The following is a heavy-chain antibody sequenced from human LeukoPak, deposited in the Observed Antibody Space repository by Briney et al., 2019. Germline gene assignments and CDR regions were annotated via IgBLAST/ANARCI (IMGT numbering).Heavy chain of an antibody. J-gene: IGHJ5*02. CDR2: IYYSGST. V-gene: IGHV4-39*01. Sequence: PSETLSLTCTVSGGSISSSSYYWGWIRQPPGKGLEWIGSIYYSGSTYYNPSLKSRVTISVDTSKNQFSLKLTSVTAADTAVYYCARGYSSNWQLNWFDPWGQGTLVTVSS. D-gene: IGHD6-13*01. CDR1: GGSISSSSYY. CDR3: ARGYSSNWQLNWFDP.